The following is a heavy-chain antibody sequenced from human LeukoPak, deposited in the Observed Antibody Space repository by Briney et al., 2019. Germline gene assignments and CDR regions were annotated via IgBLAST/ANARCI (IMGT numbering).Heavy chain of an antibody. CDR2: ISSPGSTI. CDR3: ARAYLLPSIPYWYFDL. CDR1: GFTFSGYS. V-gene: IGHV3-48*04. D-gene: IGHD2-21*01. Sequence: GGSLRLSCAASGFTFSGYSMNWVRQAPGKGLEWLSYISSPGSTIYYADSVRGRFTISRDNAKNSLYLQMNSLRAEDAAIYYCARAYLLPSIPYWYFDLWGRGTLVTVSS. J-gene: IGHJ2*01.